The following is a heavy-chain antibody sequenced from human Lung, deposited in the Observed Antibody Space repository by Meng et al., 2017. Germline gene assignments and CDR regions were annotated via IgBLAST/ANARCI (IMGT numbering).Heavy chain of an antibody. J-gene: IGHJ4*02. CDR1: GFTFSNYA. V-gene: IGHV3-23*01. CDR3: ARGTRVSCTGVICYPFDF. Sequence: EVQLLESGGGLVQPGGSLRLSCAASGFTFSNYAMSWVRQAPEKGLKWVSATAATDGGTYHAASVRGRFTISRDNSKNTLSLQMNSLRADDTAIYYCARGTRVSCTGVICYPFDFWGQGTLVTVSS. D-gene: IGHD2-8*02. CDR2: TAATDGGT.